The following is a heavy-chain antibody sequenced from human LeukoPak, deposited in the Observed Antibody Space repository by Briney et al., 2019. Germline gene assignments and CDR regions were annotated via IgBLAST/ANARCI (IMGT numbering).Heavy chain of an antibody. Sequence: SETLSLTCTVSGGSISSSSYYRGWIRQPPGKGLEWIGSIYYSGSTYYNPSLKSRVTISVDTSKNQFSLKLSSVTAADTAVYYCARGGSWFDYWGQGTLVTVSS. J-gene: IGHJ4*02. CDR2: IYYSGST. CDR1: GGSISSSSYY. D-gene: IGHD6-13*01. CDR3: ARGGSWFDY. V-gene: IGHV4-39*07.